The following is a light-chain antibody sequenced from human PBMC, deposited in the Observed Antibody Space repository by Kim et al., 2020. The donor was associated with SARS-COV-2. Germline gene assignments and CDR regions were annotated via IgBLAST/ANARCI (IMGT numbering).Light chain of an antibody. CDR3: NTYTTISTLV. Sequence: GHSITICCTGTSSDIGAYKYVAWYQQHPGNAPKLKIYDSNNRPSGVSNRFSGSKSGNTANLTISGLQAEDEADYYCNTYTTISTLVFGGGTQLTVL. CDR1: SSDIGAYKY. CDR2: DSN. J-gene: IGLJ2*01. V-gene: IGLV2-14*03.